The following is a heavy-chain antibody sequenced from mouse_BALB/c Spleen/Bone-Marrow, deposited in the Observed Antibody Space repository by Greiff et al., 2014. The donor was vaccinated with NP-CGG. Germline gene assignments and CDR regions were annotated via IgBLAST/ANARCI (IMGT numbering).Heavy chain of an antibody. V-gene: IGHV1S56*01. CDR1: GYTFTSYY. CDR3: ARDYYGSSSFAY. Sequence: LQESGPELVKPGASVRISCKASGYTFTSYYIHWVKQRPGQGLEWIGWIYPGNVNTKYNEKFKGKATLTADKSSSTAYMQLSSLTSEDSAVYFYARDYYGSSSFAYWGQGTLVTVSA. J-gene: IGHJ3*01. CDR2: IYPGNVNT. D-gene: IGHD1-1*01.